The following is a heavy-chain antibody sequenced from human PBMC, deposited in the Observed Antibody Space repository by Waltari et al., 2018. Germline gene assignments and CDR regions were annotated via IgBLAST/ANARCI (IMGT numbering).Heavy chain of an antibody. CDR1: GYSFTNYA. Sequence: QVQLVQSGAEVKKPGASVKVSCKASGYSFTNYAMHWVRQAPGQSLEWMGWINADDSNIKYSHKFQGRVIITRDTSASTAYIEVNSVNSEDTAVYYCARGYHKTAWIVDYWGQGTLVTVSS. V-gene: IGHV1-3*01. CDR3: ARGYHKTAWIVDY. J-gene: IGHJ4*02. D-gene: IGHD2-2*01. CDR2: INADDSNI.